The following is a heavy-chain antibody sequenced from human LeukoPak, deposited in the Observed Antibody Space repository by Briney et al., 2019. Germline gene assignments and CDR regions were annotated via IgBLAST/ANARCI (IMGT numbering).Heavy chain of an antibody. CDR2: INYSGGT. CDR1: GGSLSGYY. D-gene: IGHD2-15*01. CDR3: GRDGSRYCSGASCYTY. V-gene: IGHV4-34*01. Sequence: NSSETLSLTCAVYGGSLSGYYWSWLRQPPGRGLEWIGEINYSGGTNYNPSLKSRVTISVDTSKNQFSLKLSSVTAADTAVYYCGRDGSRYCSGASCYTYWGQGTLVTVSS. J-gene: IGHJ4*02.